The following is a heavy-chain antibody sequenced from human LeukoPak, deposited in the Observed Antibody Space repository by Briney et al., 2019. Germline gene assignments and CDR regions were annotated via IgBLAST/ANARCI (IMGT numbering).Heavy chain of an antibody. Sequence: ASVKVSCKASGYTFTGYYMHWVRQAPRQGLEWMGWINPNSGGTNYAQKFQGRVTMTRDTSISTAYMELSRLRSDDTAVYYCAIESGYDYYYGMDVWGQGTTVTVSS. CDR3: AIESGYDYYYGMDV. CDR1: GYTFTGYY. J-gene: IGHJ6*02. V-gene: IGHV1-2*02. CDR2: INPNSGGT. D-gene: IGHD5-12*01.